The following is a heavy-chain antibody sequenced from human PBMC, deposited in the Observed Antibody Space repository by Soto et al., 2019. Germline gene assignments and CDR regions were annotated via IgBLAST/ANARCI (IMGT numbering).Heavy chain of an antibody. J-gene: IGHJ5*02. D-gene: IGHD6-13*01. V-gene: IGHV3-48*02. CDR1: GFTFSTYS. CDR3: ARDNGLAGSFDP. CDR2: ITSSSTTT. Sequence: GGSLRLSCAASGFTFSTYSMNWVRQAPGKGLEWISYITSSSTTTYYADSVKGRFTISRDNAKNSLYLQMNSLRDEDTAVYYCARDNGLAGSFDPWGQGTLVTVSS.